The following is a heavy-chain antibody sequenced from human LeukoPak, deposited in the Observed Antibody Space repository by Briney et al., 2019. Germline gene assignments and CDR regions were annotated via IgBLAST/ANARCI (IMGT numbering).Heavy chain of an antibody. J-gene: IGHJ6*02. V-gene: IGHV3-7*01. CDR2: IKQDGSEK. Sequence: GGSLRLSCAAFGFTFSSYWMSLVRQAPGKGLEWVANIKQDGSEKYYVDSVKGRFTISRDNAKNSLYLQMNSLRAEDTAVYYCARDDIVLMVYAIPYYYYYGMDVWGQGTTVTVSS. CDR1: GFTFSSYW. D-gene: IGHD2-8*01. CDR3: ARDDIVLMVYAIPYYYYYGMDV.